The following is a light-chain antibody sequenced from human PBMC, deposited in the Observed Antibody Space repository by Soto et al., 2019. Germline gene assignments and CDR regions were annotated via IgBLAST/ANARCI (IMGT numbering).Light chain of an antibody. V-gene: IGKV3-11*01. CDR3: QQRNKWPPFT. Sequence: ESVLTQSPAPLSLSPGARATLSCRASPSVSNSLAWYPHKPGQAPRLLIYEASNRATGVPTRFSGSGSGTDFTLTISSLETEDVAVDYYQQRNKWPPFTFGGGTMVEIK. CDR2: EAS. CDR1: PSVSNS. J-gene: IGKJ4*01.